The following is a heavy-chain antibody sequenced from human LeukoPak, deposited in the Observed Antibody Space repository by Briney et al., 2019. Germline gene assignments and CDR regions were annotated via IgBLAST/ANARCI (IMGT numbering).Heavy chain of an antibody. CDR2: IYYSGST. CDR1: GGSISSHY. CDR3: ARAVGMDV. J-gene: IGHJ6*02. Sequence: SETLSLTCTVSGGSISSHYWSWIRQPPGKGLEWIGYIYYSGSTSYNPSLKSRVTISVDTSKNQFSLKLSSVTAADTAVYYCARAVGMDVWGQGTTVTVSS. V-gene: IGHV4-59*08.